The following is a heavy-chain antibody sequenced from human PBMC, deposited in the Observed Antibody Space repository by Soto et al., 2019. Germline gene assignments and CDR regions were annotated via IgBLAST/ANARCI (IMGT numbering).Heavy chain of an antibody. CDR1: GFTFSICG. J-gene: IGHJ4*02. CDR3: APEIYSSGGTTFDY. Sequence: GGSLRLSCAASGFTFSICGMNWVRQAPGKGLKWISYISSSSSSIHYADSVKGRFTISRDNAKNSLYLQMNSLRAEDTAVYYCAPEIYSSGGTTFDYWGQGTLVTVSS. V-gene: IGHV3-48*01. D-gene: IGHD6-19*01. CDR2: ISSSSSSI.